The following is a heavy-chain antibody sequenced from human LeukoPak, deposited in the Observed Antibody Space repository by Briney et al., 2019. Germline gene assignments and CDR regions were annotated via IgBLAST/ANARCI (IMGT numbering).Heavy chain of an antibody. D-gene: IGHD2-15*01. CDR3: ARRYCSGGSCYGDYYGMDV. J-gene: IGHJ6*02. CDR1: GFTFSSYW. CDR2: IKQDGSEK. V-gene: IGHV3-7*01. Sequence: GGSLRLSCAASGFTFSSYWMSWVRQAPGKGLEWVANIKQDGSEKYYVDSVKGRFTISRDNAKNSLYLQMNSLRAEDTAVHYCARRYCSGGSCYGDYYGMDVWGQGTTVTVSS.